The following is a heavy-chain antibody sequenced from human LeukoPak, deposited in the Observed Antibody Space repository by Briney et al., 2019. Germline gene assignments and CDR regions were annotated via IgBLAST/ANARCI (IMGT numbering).Heavy chain of an antibody. Sequence: GGSLRPSCAASGFTFSDYYMSWIRQAPGKGLEWVSYISSSSSYTNYADSVKGRFTISRDNAKNSLYLQMNSLRVEDTAVYYCARDLDTRNSYEFAYWGQGTLVTVSS. D-gene: IGHD5-18*01. CDR2: ISSSSSYT. CDR1: GFTFSDYY. V-gene: IGHV3-11*06. J-gene: IGHJ4*02. CDR3: ARDLDTRNSYEFAY.